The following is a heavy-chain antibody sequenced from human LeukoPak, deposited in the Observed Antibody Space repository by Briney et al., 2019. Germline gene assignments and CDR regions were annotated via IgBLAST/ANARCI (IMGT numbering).Heavy chain of an antibody. CDR1: GGTFSSYA. CDR3: ARDANQNIVVVPAAMDY. Sequence: SVKVSCKASGGTFSSYAISWVRQAPGQGLEWTGGIIPIFGTANYAQKFQGRVTITADESTSTAYMELSSLRSEDTAVYYCARDANQNIVVVPAAMDYWGQGTLVTVSS. J-gene: IGHJ4*02. D-gene: IGHD2-2*01. CDR2: IIPIFGTA. V-gene: IGHV1-69*01.